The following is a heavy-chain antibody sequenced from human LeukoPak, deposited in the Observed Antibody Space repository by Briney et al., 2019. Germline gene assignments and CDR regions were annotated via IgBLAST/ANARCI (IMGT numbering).Heavy chain of an antibody. CDR1: GYTFTNYY. V-gene: IGHV1-46*01. Sequence: ASVKVSCKASGYTFTNYYIHWVRQAPGQGLEWMGIINPTGGSASYAQKFQGRVSMTSDTSTGTLYLELSSLRSEDTAVYYCARDRSGSRWRWFDPWGQGILVTVSS. CDR2: INPTGGSA. CDR3: ARDRSGSRWRWFDP. J-gene: IGHJ5*02. D-gene: IGHD6-13*01.